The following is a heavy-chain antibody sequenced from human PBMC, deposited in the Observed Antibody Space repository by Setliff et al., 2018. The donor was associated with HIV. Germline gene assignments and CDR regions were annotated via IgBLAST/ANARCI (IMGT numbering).Heavy chain of an antibody. V-gene: IGHV4-59*08. CDR1: GGSISRFS. CDR2: IYYSGST. J-gene: IGHJ6*03. Sequence: PSETLSLTCTVSGGSISRFSWSWIRQPPGKGLEWIGYIYYSGSTSYNPSLKSRVTIPVDPSKTQFSLKLSSVTAAAPAVYDCARHAPRNHDLAGVFSPYYMDVWGKGTTVTVSS. D-gene: IGHD1-1*01. CDR3: ARHAPRNHDLAGVFSPYYMDV.